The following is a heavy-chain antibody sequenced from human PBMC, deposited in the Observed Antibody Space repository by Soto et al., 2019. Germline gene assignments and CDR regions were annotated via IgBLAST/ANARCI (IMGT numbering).Heavy chain of an antibody. J-gene: IGHJ4*02. V-gene: IGHV3-23*01. CDR3: ARDENYNYYAY. CDR2: TNLSGSTT. Sequence: GGSLRLSCAASGFTFSSYAMNWVRQAPGKGLEWVSSTNLSGSTTFYVDSVKGRFTISRDNAKNTLYLQMNSLRAEDTAVYYCARDENYNYYAYWGQGTLVTVSS. D-gene: IGHD3-10*01. CDR1: GFTFSSYA.